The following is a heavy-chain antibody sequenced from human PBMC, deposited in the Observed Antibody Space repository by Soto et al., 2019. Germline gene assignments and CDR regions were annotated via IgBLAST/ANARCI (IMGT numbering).Heavy chain of an antibody. V-gene: IGHV3-30-3*01. J-gene: IGHJ4*02. CDR3: ARDRERGRKWELLLDY. D-gene: IGHD1-26*01. CDR1: GFTFSSYA. CDR2: ISYDGSNK. Sequence: QVQLVESGGGVVQPGRSLRLSCAASGFTFSSYAMHWVRQAPGKGLEWVAVISYDGSNKYYADSVKGRFTISRDNSKNTLYLQRNSLRAEDMAVYYCARDRERGRKWELLLDYWGQGTLVTVSS.